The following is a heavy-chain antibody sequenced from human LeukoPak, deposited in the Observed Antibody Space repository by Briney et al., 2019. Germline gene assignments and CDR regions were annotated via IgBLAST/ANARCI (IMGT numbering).Heavy chain of an antibody. CDR2: MNPNSGNT. CDR1: GYTFTSYD. CDR3: ARGLFRYCSGGSCYSYYYGMGV. V-gene: IGHV1-8*01. D-gene: IGHD2-15*01. J-gene: IGHJ6*02. Sequence: ASVKVSCKASGYTFTSYDINWVRQATGQGLEWMGWMNPNSGNTGYAQKFQGRVTMTRNTSISTAYMELSSLRSEDTAVYYCARGLFRYCSGGSCYSYYYGMGVWGQGTTVTVSS.